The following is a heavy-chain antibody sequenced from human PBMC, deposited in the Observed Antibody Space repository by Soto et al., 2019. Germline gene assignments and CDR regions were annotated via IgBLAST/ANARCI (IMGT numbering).Heavy chain of an antibody. J-gene: IGHJ6*02. CDR3: AGDLCPLGSGSPCPTYGMDL. D-gene: IGHD3-10*01. Sequence: QVQLVQSGAEVKPPGASVKVSCKASGYSFTGHYMHWVRQVSGKRLEFLGWLKPDNGGTYYAPKFQGRVTFSRKTSTTTAYMERGGLHSDDTAVYYCAGDLCPLGSGSPCPTYGMDLWGQGTTVAVSS. CDR2: LKPDNGGT. CDR1: GYSFTGHY. V-gene: IGHV1-2*02.